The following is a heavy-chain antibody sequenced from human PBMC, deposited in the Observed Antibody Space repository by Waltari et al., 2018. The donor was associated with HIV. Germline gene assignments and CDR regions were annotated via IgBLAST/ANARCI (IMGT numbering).Heavy chain of an antibody. CDR3: ARSFVGGSGSYRYGY. J-gene: IGHJ4*02. CDR1: GGCFSGYY. Sequence: QVQLQQWGAGLLKPSETLSLTCAVYGGCFSGYYWSWIRQPPGKGLEWIGEINHSGSTNYNPSLKSRVTISVDTSKNQFSLKLSSVTAADTAVYYCARSFVGGSGSYRYGYWGQGTLVTVSS. CDR2: INHSGST. D-gene: IGHD3-10*01. V-gene: IGHV4-34*01.